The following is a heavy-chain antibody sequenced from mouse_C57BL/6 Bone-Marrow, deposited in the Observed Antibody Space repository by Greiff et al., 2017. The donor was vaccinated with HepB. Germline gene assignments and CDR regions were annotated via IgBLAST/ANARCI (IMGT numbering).Heavy chain of an antibody. J-gene: IGHJ2*01. CDR2: IHPNSGST. CDR1: GYTFTSYW. D-gene: IGHD2-3*01. Sequence: QVQLQQPGAELVKPGASVKLSCKASGYTFTSYWMHWVKQRPGQGLEWIGMIHPNSGSTNYNEKFKSKATLTVDKSSSTAYMKLSSLTSEDSAVYYSARRGGYYRYYFDYWGQGTTLTVSS. V-gene: IGHV1-64*01. CDR3: ARRGGYYRYYFDY.